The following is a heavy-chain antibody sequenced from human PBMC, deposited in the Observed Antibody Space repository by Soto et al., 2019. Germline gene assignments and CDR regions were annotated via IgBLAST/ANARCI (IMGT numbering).Heavy chain of an antibody. Sequence: PGGSLRLSCAASGFTFSSYSMNWVRQAPGKGLEWVSSISSSSSYIYYADSVKGRFTISRDNAKNSLYLQMNSLRAEDTAVYYCARDAYSYGLPFDYWGQGALVTVSS. CDR3: ARDAYSYGLPFDY. CDR2: ISSSSSYI. J-gene: IGHJ4*02. V-gene: IGHV3-21*01. CDR1: GFTFSSYS. D-gene: IGHD5-18*01.